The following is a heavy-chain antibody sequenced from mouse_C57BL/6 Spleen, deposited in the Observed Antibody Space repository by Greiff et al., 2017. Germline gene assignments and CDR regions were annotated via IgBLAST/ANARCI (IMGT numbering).Heavy chain of an antibody. CDR2: IYPSDSET. Sequence: QVQLQQPGAELVRPGSSVKLSCKASGYTFTSYWMDWVKQRPGQGLEWIGNIYPSDSETHYNQKFKDKATLTADKSSSTAYMQLSSLTSEDSAVYYCARRSSYAMDYWGQGTSVTVSS. D-gene: IGHD1-1*01. J-gene: IGHJ4*01. CDR1: GYTFTSYW. CDR3: ARRSSYAMDY. V-gene: IGHV1-61*01.